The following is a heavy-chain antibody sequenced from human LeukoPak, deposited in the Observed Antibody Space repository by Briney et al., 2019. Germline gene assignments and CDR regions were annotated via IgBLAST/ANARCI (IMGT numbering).Heavy chain of an antibody. CDR3: ARDPTTVRGVIIYNWFDP. CDR1: GYTFTSYG. Sequence: GASVKVSCKASGYTFTSYGISWVRQAPGQGLEWMGWISAYNGNTNYAQKLQGRVTMTTDTSTSTAYMELRSLRSDDTAVYYCARDPTTVRGVIIYNWFDPWGQGTLVTVSS. D-gene: IGHD3-10*01. V-gene: IGHV1-18*01. J-gene: IGHJ5*02. CDR2: ISAYNGNT.